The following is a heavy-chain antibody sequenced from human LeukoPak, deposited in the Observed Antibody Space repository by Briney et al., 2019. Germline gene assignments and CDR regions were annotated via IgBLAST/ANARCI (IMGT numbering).Heavy chain of an antibody. CDR1: GFTLSDYY. D-gene: IGHD6-13*01. J-gene: IGHJ5*02. CDR3: ARELVGSSWPNWFDP. Sequence: GGSLGLSCAASGFTLSDYYMSWIRQAPGKGLEWVSYISDSSSYTNYADSVKGRFTISRDNAKNSLYLQMISLRAEDTAVYYCARELVGSSWPNWFDPWGQGTLVTVSS. V-gene: IGHV3-11*06. CDR2: ISDSSSYT.